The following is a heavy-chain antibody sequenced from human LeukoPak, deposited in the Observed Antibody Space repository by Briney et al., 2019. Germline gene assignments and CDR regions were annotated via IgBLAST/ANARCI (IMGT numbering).Heavy chain of an antibody. J-gene: IGHJ4*02. CDR2: ISYDGSNK. CDR1: GFTFSSYA. CDR3: AFSPYSYGPGYFDY. Sequence: GRSLRLSCAASGFTFSSYAMHWVRQAPGKGLEWVAVISYDGSNKYYADSVKGRFTISRDNSKNTLYLQMNSLRAEDTAVYYCAFSPYSYGPGYFDYWGQGTLVTVSS. V-gene: IGHV3-30*03. D-gene: IGHD5-18*01.